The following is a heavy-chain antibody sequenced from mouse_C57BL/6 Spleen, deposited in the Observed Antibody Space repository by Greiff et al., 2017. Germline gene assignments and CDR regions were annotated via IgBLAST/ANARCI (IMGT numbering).Heavy chain of an antibody. V-gene: IGHV1-80*01. D-gene: IGHD3-2*02. Sequence: QVQLKESGAELVKPGASVKISCKASGYAFSSYWMNWVKQRPGKGLEWIGQIYPGDGDTNYNGKFKGKATLTADKSSSTAYMQLSSLTSEDSAVYFCARGDSSGYVEVAWFAYWGQGTLVTVSA. J-gene: IGHJ3*01. CDR2: IYPGDGDT. CDR3: ARGDSSGYVEVAWFAY. CDR1: GYAFSSYW.